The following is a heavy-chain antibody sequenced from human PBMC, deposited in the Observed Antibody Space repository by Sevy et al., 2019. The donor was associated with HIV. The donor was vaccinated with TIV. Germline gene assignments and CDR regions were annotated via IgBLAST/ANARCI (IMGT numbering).Heavy chain of an antibody. CDR1: ELRVSNSY. Sequence: GGSLRLSCAASELRVSNSYMSWVRQAPGKGQDWVSILYDGGRTYYADSVKGRFIISRDDSKNTLFLQMNSLRVEDTSIYYCARTYNRWYFDLWGRGTLVTVSS. CDR3: ARTYNRWYFDL. J-gene: IGHJ2*01. V-gene: IGHV3-53*01. CDR2: LYDGGRT. D-gene: IGHD1-1*01.